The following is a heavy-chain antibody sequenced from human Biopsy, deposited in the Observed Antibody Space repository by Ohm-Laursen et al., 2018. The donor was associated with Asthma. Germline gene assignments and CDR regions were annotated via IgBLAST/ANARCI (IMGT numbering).Heavy chain of an antibody. V-gene: IGHV3-7*01. CDR2: IKHDGREK. J-gene: IGHJ1*01. CDR3: ARTFHFWSPYHAEHYQL. Sequence: SLRLSCTASGFTFGDYWMSWVRQVPGKGLEWVANIKHDGREKNHVNSLKNRFTISRDNAKNSLYLQMNSLRAEDTAVYYCARTFHFWSPYHAEHYQLWGQGTLVTVSS. CDR1: GFTFGDYW. D-gene: IGHD3-3*02.